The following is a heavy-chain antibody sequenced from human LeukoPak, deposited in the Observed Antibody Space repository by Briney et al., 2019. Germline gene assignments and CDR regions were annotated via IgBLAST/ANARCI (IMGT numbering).Heavy chain of an antibody. CDR2: IKSKTDGGTT. J-gene: IGHJ4*02. V-gene: IGHV3-15*01. CDR3: TPDVDYDFWSGYYKSIRLDY. D-gene: IGHD3-3*01. Sequence: GGSLRLSCAASGFTFSNAWMSWVRQAPGKGLEWVGRIKSKTDGGTTDYAAPGKGRFTISREDSKNTLYLQMNSLKTEDTAVYYCTPDVDYDFWSGYYKSIRLDYWGQGTLVTVSS. CDR1: GFTFSNAW.